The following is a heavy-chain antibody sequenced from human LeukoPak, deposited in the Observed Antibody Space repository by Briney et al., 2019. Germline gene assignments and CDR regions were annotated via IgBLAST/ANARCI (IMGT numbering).Heavy chain of an antibody. V-gene: IGHV1-2*04. Sequence: ASVKVSCKASGYTFTGYFLHWVRQAPGQGLEWMGWINPNSGGTNYAQRFQDWVTMTRDTSITTAYMELSRLRSDDTAMYYCARVFSSDWYGDFDYWGQGTLVTVSA. J-gene: IGHJ4*02. CDR1: GYTFTGYF. D-gene: IGHD6-19*01. CDR3: ARVFSSDWYGDFDY. CDR2: INPNSGGT.